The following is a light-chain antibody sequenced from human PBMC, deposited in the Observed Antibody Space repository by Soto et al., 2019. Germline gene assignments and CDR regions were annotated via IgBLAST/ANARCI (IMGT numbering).Light chain of an antibody. CDR1: SGDINSNY. CDR2: EDN. V-gene: IGLV6-57*04. J-gene: IGLJ3*02. CDR3: QSHDSNNNWV. Sequence: NFMLTQPHSVSESPGKTVTISCTRSSGDINSNYVKWYQQRPGSAPTIVIYEDNQRPSGVPDRFSGSIDSSSKSASLIISGLQIEDGADYYCQSHDSNNNWVFGGGTKLTVL.